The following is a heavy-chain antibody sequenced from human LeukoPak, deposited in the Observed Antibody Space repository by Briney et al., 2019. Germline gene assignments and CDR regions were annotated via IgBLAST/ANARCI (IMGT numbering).Heavy chain of an antibody. J-gene: IGHJ5*02. CDR1: GFIFSNYA. V-gene: IGHV3-30-3*01. Sequence: GRSLRLSCAASGFIFSNYAMHWVRQAPGKGLEWVAVISYDGSNKYYADSVKGRFTISRDNSKNTLFLQMNSLRTEDTAVYYCARDLDSSSWYILWFDPWGQETLVTVSS. D-gene: IGHD6-13*01. CDR3: ARDLDSSSWYILWFDP. CDR2: ISYDGSNK.